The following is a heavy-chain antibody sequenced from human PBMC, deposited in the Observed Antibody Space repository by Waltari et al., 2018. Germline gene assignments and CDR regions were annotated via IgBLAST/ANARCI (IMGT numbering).Heavy chain of an antibody. Sequence: EVQLVESGGGLVQPGGSLRLSGAASGFTFRDQFMDWFRQAPGKGLEWVARIRNKAERYSTEYAASLKGRFSISRDDSKSSVYLQMSSLKTGDTAVYYCTRDTFAAGDYWGQGTLVTVSS. D-gene: IGHD3-3*02. CDR3: TRDTFAAGDY. J-gene: IGHJ4*02. V-gene: IGHV3-72*01. CDR1: GFTFRDQF. CDR2: IRNKAERYST.